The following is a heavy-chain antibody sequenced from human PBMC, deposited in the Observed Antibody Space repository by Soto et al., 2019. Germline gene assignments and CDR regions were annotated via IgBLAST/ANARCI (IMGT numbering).Heavy chain of an antibody. CDR1: GFTFSNYV. V-gene: IGHV3-23*01. D-gene: IGHD3-10*01. Sequence: EVQLLESGGGLVQPGGSLRLSCAASGFTFSNYVLSWVRQAPGKGLEWVSAISGTGGSTYYADSLKGRFTISRDNSKNTLYVQRNSLRVEDTAGYYCAKEGNRVRGPDYWGQGTLVTVSS. J-gene: IGHJ4*02. CDR3: AKEGNRVRGPDY. CDR2: ISGTGGST.